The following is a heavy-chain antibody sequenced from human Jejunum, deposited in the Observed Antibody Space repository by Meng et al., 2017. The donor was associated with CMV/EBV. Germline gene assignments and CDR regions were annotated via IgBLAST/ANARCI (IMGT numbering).Heavy chain of an antibody. CDR3: ARASYGSGSPLGESWFDP. Sequence: ESGPGLVKPSKTLALTCTVSGGSISSGGYYWSWIRQHPGKGLEWIGYIHSSGSTYYNPSLRSRLTISVDTSKNQFSLKLSSVTAADTAVYYCARASYGSGSPLGESWFDPWGQGTLVTVSS. CDR2: IHSSGST. D-gene: IGHD3-10*01. CDR1: GGSISSGGYY. V-gene: IGHV4-31*03. J-gene: IGHJ5*02.